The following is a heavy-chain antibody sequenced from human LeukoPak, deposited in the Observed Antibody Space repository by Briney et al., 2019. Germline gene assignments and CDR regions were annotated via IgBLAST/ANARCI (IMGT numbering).Heavy chain of an antibody. V-gene: IGHV3-23*01. J-gene: IGHJ4*02. CDR2: ISGSGGST. D-gene: IGHD6-13*01. Sequence: GGSLRPSCAASGFTFSSYAMSWVRQAPGKGLEWVSAISGSGGSTYYADSVKGRFTISRDNSKNTLYLQMNSLRAEDTAVYYCAKDRGSSWTPYYFDYWGQGTLVTVSS. CDR3: AKDRGSSWTPYYFDY. CDR1: GFTFSSYA.